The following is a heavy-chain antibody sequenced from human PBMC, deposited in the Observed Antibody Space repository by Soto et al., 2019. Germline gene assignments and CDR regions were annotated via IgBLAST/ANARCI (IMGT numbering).Heavy chain of an antibody. CDR3: ARDSTSWFPYYGIDV. CDR1: GGSIDYYY. D-gene: IGHD6-13*01. J-gene: IGHJ6*02. CDR2: ISDSGST. Sequence: QEQPQESGPGLVKPSETLSLTCTVSGGSIDYYYWSWIRQPPGKGLEWIGYISDSGSTKYNPSLRSRVTISVDTSKNQFSLKLNSVTAADTAVYYCARDSTSWFPYYGIDVWGQGTTVIVSS. V-gene: IGHV4-59*01.